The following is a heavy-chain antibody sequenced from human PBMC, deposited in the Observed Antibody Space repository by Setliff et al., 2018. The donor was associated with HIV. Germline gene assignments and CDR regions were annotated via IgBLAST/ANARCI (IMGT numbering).Heavy chain of an antibody. D-gene: IGHD2-15*01. Sequence: SETLSLTCTVSGGPLSSYYWNWIRQPPGKGLEWIGDIDYRGSTNYNPSLQSRVIISADTSKNQFSLKLSSVTAADTAVYYCVRVLTVGDCSAGSCYSRAYYYYHMDVWGKGTAVTVSS. CDR3: VRVLTVGDCSAGSCYSRAYYYYHMDV. CDR1: GGPLSSYY. CDR2: IDYRGST. V-gene: IGHV4-59*01. J-gene: IGHJ6*03.